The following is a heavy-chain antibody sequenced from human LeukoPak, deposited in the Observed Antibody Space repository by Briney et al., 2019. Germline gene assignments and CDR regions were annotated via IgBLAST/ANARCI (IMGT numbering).Heavy chain of an antibody. J-gene: IGHJ6*03. D-gene: IGHD1-1*01. Sequence: PSETLNLTCTVSGGSISTDYWSWIRQPPGKGLEWIGYVSYSGSTNYNPSLKSRVTMSVDTSKNQFSLKLSSVTATDTAVYYCARDFLEGYMDVWGKGTTVIVSS. CDR3: ARDFLEGYMDV. CDR2: VSYSGST. V-gene: IGHV4-59*01. CDR1: GGSISTDY.